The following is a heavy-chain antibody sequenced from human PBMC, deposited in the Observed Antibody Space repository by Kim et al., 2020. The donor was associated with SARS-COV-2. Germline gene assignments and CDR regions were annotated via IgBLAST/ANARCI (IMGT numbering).Heavy chain of an antibody. D-gene: IGHD6-13*01. CDR1: GGSISSSSYY. Sequence: SETLSLTCTVSGGSISSSSYYWGWIRQPPGKGLEWIGSIYYSGSTYYNPSLKSRVTISVDTSKNQFSLKLSSVTAADTAVYYCARSLQQLVGPHFDYWGQGTLVTVSS. CDR3: ARSLQQLVGPHFDY. J-gene: IGHJ4*02. CDR2: IYYSGST. V-gene: IGHV4-39*01.